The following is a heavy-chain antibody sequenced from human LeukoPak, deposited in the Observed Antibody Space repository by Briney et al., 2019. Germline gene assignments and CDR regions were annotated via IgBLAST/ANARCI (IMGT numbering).Heavy chain of an antibody. V-gene: IGHV3-30*18. CDR1: GFTFGVYG. D-gene: IGHD6-13*01. CDR3: VKSGIAAAGQRGYFDY. CDR2: MSNDGSNK. J-gene: IGHJ4*02. Sequence: SGRSLRLSCVASGFTFGVYGMHWVRQAPGKGLEWVAVMSNDGSNKYYADSVKGRFTVSRDNSKNTLYLQMNSLRAEDTATYYCVKSGIAAAGQRGYFDYWGQGTLVTVSS.